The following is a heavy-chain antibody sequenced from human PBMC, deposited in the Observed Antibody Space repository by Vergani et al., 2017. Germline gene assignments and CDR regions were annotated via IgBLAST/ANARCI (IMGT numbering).Heavy chain of an antibody. CDR1: GGSFNTYY. Sequence: QVQLEESGPGLVKPSETLSLTCTVSGGSFNTYYWSWIRQSPGKGLEWIGYIYSTGSTNYNPSLNSRVTMSVETSKNQFSLKFRYVTAADTAVYFCASGMYRDEASAGYRLEGMDIWGQGTTVTISS. V-gene: IGHV4-59*13. CDR3: ASGMYRDEASAGYRLEGMDI. CDR2: IYSTGST. J-gene: IGHJ6*02. D-gene: IGHD6-25*01.